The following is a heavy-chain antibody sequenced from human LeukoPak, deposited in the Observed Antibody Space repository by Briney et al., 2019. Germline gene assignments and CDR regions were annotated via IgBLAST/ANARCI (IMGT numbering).Heavy chain of an antibody. CDR2: ISYDGSSK. Sequence: GGSLRLSCAASGFTFSSYGMHWVRQAPGKGLEWVAVISYDGSSKYYADSVKGRFTISRDNSKNTLYLQMNSLRAEDTAVYYCAKDYLGIAVAGYFDYWGQGTLVTVSS. D-gene: IGHD6-19*01. CDR1: GFTFSSYG. V-gene: IGHV3-30*18. CDR3: AKDYLGIAVAGYFDY. J-gene: IGHJ4*02.